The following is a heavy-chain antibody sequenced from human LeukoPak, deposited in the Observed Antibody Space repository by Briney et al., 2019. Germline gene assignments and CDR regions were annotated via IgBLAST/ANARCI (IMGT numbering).Heavy chain of an antibody. CDR2: MNPDSGNT. CDR3: AKAPLRYGWLPYYYYYYMDV. V-gene: IGHV1-8*03. CDR1: GYTFTSYD. D-gene: IGHD3-9*01. J-gene: IGHJ6*03. Sequence: ASVKVSCKASGYTFTSYDINWVRQTTGQGLEWMGWMNPDSGNTGYAQKFQGRVTITRNTSISTAYMELSSLRAEDTAVYYCAKAPLRYGWLPYYYYYYMDVWGKGTTVTVSS.